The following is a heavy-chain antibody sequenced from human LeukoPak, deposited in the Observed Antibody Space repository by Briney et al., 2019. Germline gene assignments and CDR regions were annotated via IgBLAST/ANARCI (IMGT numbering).Heavy chain of an antibody. Sequence: PGGSLRLSCAASGFTFSGSAMHWVRQASGKGLEWVGRIRSKANSYATAYAASVKGRFTISRDDSKNTAYLQMNSLKTEDTAVYYCTRVELRYFDWSYYYMDVWGKGTTVTISS. V-gene: IGHV3-73*01. J-gene: IGHJ6*03. D-gene: IGHD3-9*01. CDR2: IRSKANSYAT. CDR3: TRVELRYFDWSYYYMDV. CDR1: GFTFSGSA.